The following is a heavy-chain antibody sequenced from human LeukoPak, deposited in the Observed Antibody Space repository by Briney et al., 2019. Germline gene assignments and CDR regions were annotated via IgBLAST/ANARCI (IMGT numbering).Heavy chain of an antibody. CDR3: ARDGGIGGTCYSDY. CDR1: GFTFSSYG. V-gene: IGHV3-33*01. Sequence: GRSLRLSCAASGFTFSSYGMHWVRQAPGKGLEWVAVIWCDGSNKYYADSVKGRFTISRDNSKNTLYLQMNSLRAEDTAVYYCARDGGIGGTCYSDYWGQGTLVTVSS. CDR2: IWCDGSNK. J-gene: IGHJ4*02. D-gene: IGHD2-15*01.